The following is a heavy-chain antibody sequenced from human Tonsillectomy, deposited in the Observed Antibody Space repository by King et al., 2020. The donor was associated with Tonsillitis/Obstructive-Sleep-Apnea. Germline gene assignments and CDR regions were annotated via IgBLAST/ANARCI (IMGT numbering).Heavy chain of an antibody. D-gene: IGHD5-24*01. V-gene: IGHV3-33*01. J-gene: IGHJ4*02. CDR3: ARDRTTTTTGFDY. Sequence: VQLVESGGGVVQPGRSLRLSCAASGFTFSLYGMNWVRQAPGRGLEWVAVIWFDGSNKFYGDSVKGRFTISRDNDKNMVYLQMNSLGAEDTALYYCARDRTTTTTGFDYWGQGTLVTVSS. CDR1: GFTFSLYG. CDR2: IWFDGSNK.